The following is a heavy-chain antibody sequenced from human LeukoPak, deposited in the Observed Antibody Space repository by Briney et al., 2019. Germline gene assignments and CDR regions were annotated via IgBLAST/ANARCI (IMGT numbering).Heavy chain of an antibody. V-gene: IGHV3-23*01. Sequence: GGSLRLSCATSGFTFSSYAMSWVRQAPGKGLEWVSAISGSGGSTYYADSVKGRFTISRDNSKNTLYLQMNSLRAEDAAVYYCAKDRWLQGYFDYWGQGTLVTVSS. CDR3: AKDRWLQGYFDY. J-gene: IGHJ4*02. CDR1: GFTFSSYA. D-gene: IGHD5-24*01. CDR2: ISGSGGST.